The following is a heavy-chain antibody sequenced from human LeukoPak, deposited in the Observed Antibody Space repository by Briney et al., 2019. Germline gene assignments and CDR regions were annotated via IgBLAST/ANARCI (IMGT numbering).Heavy chain of an antibody. J-gene: IGHJ5*02. Sequence: SETLSLTYTVSGGSISSYYWHWTRQPAGKGLEWIGRVYSSGSTNYNPSLKSRVTMSVDTSKNQCSLTLTSVTAADTAVYYCARDPSAFGGRFDPWGQGTLVAVSS. CDR1: GGSISSYY. V-gene: IGHV4-4*07. CDR2: VYSSGST. D-gene: IGHD3-10*01. CDR3: ARDPSAFGGRFDP.